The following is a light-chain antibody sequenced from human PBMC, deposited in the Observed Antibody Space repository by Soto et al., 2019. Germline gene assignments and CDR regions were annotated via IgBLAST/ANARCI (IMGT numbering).Light chain of an antibody. Sequence: ETVLTQSPATLSLSPGERATLSCRASQSVSAYLAWYQQKPGQAPRLLIYDASNRATAIPARFSGSGSGTDFTLTISSPEPEDFAVYYCQQYNNWPPRITFGQGTRREIK. J-gene: IGKJ5*01. V-gene: IGKV3-11*01. CDR2: DAS. CDR3: QQYNNWPPRIT. CDR1: QSVSAY.